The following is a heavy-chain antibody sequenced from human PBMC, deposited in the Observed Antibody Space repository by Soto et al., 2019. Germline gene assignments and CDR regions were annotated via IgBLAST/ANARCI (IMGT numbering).Heavy chain of an antibody. V-gene: IGHV3-23*01. D-gene: IGHD6-19*01. J-gene: IGHJ4*02. Sequence: EVQLLESGGGLVQPGGSLRLSCAASGFTFSNCAMTWVRQAPGKGLEWVSAISGSGGSTYYAGSVKGRFTSSRDNSKNTRYLQINSLRAEDTAVYYCAKPFNTGWTRPDYWGQGTLVTVSS. CDR2: ISGSGGST. CDR3: AKPFNTGWTRPDY. CDR1: GFTFSNCA.